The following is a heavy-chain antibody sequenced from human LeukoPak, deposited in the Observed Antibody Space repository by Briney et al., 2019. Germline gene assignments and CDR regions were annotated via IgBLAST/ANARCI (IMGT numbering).Heavy chain of an antibody. CDR3: AKVTWFGEPG. CDR1: GFSFTSHA. D-gene: IGHD3-10*01. CDR2: ISPSGDT. J-gene: IGHJ4*01. V-gene: IGHV3-23*01. Sequence: GRSLRLSCGAAGFSFTSHALTWVRQAPGKGLEWVSSISPSGDTYYADSVKGRFTSSRDSSTSPLYLQMNSLRVEDTAVYYCAKVTWFGEPGWGHGTLVTVSS.